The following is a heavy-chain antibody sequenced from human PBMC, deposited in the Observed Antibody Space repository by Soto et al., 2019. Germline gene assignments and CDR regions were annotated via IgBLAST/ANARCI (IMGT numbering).Heavy chain of an antibody. Sequence: QVQLVQSGAEVKKPGSSVKVSCTASGGTFNTHTFSWLRQAPGHGPEWMGRIIPMLGMSNFALKFQGRVTINADKSTSTVCMVLHSLKSEDTGVYYCATDYGSGSTDFDSWGQGTQVLVSS. V-gene: IGHV1-69*02. D-gene: IGHD3-10*01. CDR3: ATDYGSGSTDFDS. CDR1: GGTFNTHT. CDR2: IIPMLGMS. J-gene: IGHJ4*02.